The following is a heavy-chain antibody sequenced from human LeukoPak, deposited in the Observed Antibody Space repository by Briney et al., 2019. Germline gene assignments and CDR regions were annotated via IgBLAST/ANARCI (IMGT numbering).Heavy chain of an antibody. CDR2: INHSGST. CDR1: GGSFSGYY. D-gene: IGHD3-9*01. CDR3: AREVSGRGYDILTDYFDY. Sequence: PSETLSLTCAVYGGSFSGYYWSWIRQPPGKGLEWIGEINHSGSTNYNPSLKSRVTISVDTSKNQFSLKLSSVTAADTAVYYCAREVSGRGYDILTDYFDYWGQGTLVTVSS. V-gene: IGHV4-34*01. J-gene: IGHJ4*02.